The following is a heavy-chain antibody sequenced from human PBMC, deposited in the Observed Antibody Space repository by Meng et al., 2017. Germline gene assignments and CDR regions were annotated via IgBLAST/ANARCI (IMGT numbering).Heavy chain of an antibody. CDR3: ARENGADYYDSSGSPKHGMDV. Sequence: GESLKISCAASGFTFSSYAMSWVRQAPGKGLEWVSAISGSGGSTYYADSVKGRFTISRDNSKNTLYLQMNSLRAEDTAVYYCARENGADYYDSSGSPKHGMDVWGQGTTVTVSS. V-gene: IGHV3-23*01. D-gene: IGHD3-22*01. J-gene: IGHJ6*02. CDR2: ISGSGGST. CDR1: GFTFSSYA.